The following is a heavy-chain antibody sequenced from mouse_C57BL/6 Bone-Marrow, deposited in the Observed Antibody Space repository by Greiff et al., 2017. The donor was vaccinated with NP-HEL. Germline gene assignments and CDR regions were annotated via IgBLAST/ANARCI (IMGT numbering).Heavy chain of an antibody. CDR3: ARGGDGYYLFDY. CDR2: IYPGSGST. Sequence: QVQLQQPGAELVKPGASVKMSCKASGYTFTSYWITWVKQRPGQGLEWIGDIYPGSGSTNYNEKFKSKATLTVDTSSSTAYMQLSSLTSEDSAVYDCARGGDGYYLFDYWGQGTTLTVSS. V-gene: IGHV1-55*01. D-gene: IGHD2-3*01. CDR1: GYTFTSYW. J-gene: IGHJ2*01.